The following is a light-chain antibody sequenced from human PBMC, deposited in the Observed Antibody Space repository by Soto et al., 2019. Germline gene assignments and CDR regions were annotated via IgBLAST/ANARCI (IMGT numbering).Light chain of an antibody. CDR2: DTS. V-gene: IGKV3-15*01. Sequence: EIVLTQSPATLSVSPGERVTLSCRASQGVSIKLAWYQQKPGQAPRLLISDTSTRATGIPARFSGSGFATDFTLTISSLQSEDFAVYYCQQYNLRPPYTFGQGTKLEIK. CDR3: QQYNLRPPYT. J-gene: IGKJ2*01. CDR1: QGVSIK.